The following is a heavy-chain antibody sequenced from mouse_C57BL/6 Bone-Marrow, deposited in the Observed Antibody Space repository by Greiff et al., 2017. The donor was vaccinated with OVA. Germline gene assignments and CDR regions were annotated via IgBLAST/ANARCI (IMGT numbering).Heavy chain of an antibody. J-gene: IGHJ2*01. D-gene: IGHD1-1*02. Sequence: EVMLVESGGGLVKPGGSLKLSCAASGFTFSSYAMSWVRQTPDKRLEWVATLSDGGSYTYYPDNVKGRFTLSRDNAKNNLYLQMSNVKSEDTAMYYGARDGSPLLDYWGQGTTRTGSS. CDR2: LSDGGSYT. CDR3: ARDGSPLLDY. CDR1: GFTFSSYA. V-gene: IGHV5-4*01.